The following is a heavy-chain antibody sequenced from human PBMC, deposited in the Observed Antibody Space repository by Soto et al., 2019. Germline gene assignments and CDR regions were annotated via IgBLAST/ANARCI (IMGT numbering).Heavy chain of an antibody. D-gene: IGHD6-13*01. CDR3: AKDARQLDYYFDY. J-gene: IGHJ4*02. CDR1: GFTFDDYA. V-gene: IGHV3-9*01. CDR2: ISWNSGSI. Sequence: EVQLVESGGGLVQPGRSLRLSCAASGFTFDDYAMHWVRQAPGKGLEWVSGISWNSGSIGYADSVKGRFTISRDNAKNSLYLQMNSLRAEDTALNYCAKDARQLDYYFDYWGQGTLVTVSS.